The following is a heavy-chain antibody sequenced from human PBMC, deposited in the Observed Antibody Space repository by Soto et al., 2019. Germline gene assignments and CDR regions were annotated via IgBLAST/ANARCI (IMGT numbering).Heavy chain of an antibody. CDR1: GFTFSSYA. Sequence: GSLRLSCAASGFTFSSYAMHWVRQAPGKGLEWVAVISYDGSNKYYADSVKGRFTISRDNSKNTLYLQMNSLRAEDTAVYYCARGYGSGSYSYYYYGMDVWGQGTTVTVSS. J-gene: IGHJ6*02. CDR2: ISYDGSNK. D-gene: IGHD3-10*01. CDR3: ARGYGSGSYSYYYYGMDV. V-gene: IGHV3-30-3*01.